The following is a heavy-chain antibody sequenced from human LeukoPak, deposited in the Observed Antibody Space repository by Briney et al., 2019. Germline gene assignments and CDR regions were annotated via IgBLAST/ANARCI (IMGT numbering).Heavy chain of an antibody. D-gene: IGHD3-22*01. V-gene: IGHV4-4*02. CDR1: GGSLSSSNW. CDR2: IYHSGST. CDR3: ARAPYYYDSSGYHNWFDP. Sequence: SETLSLTCAVSGGSLSSSNWWSWVRQPPGKGLEWIGEIYHSGSTNYNPSLKSRVTISVDKSKNQFSLKLSSVTAADTAVYYCARAPYYYDSSGYHNWFDPWGQGTLVTVSS. J-gene: IGHJ5*02.